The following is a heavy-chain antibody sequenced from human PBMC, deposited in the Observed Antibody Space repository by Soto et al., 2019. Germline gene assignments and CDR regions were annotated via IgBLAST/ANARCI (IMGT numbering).Heavy chain of an antibody. Sequence: LRLSCAASGFTFSSYSMSWVRQAPGKGLEWVSGFRSGGDDETTYYADAVRGRFTISRDNSKNTLFLQMNSLRAEDTAIYYCAKKVNSGSGSQFFDYWGQGTLVTVSS. V-gene: IGHV3-23*01. J-gene: IGHJ4*02. CDR1: GFTFSSYS. D-gene: IGHD3-10*01. CDR3: AKKVNSGSGSQFFDY. CDR2: FRSGGDDETT.